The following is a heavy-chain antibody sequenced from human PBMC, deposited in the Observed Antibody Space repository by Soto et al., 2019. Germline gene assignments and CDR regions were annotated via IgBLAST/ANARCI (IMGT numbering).Heavy chain of an antibody. D-gene: IGHD3-3*01. J-gene: IGHJ4*02. V-gene: IGHV3-21*03. Sequence: GGSLRLSCAASGFDFSTFGMNWVRQAPGKGLEWVSFLSPSYPYTSYADSVKGRFTISGDNAKNSVSLQMNSLRADDTGVYYCARRPGNFWSGYPEDFDYWGPGTLVTVSS. CDR1: GFDFSTFG. CDR3: ARRPGNFWSGYPEDFDY. CDR2: LSPSYPYT.